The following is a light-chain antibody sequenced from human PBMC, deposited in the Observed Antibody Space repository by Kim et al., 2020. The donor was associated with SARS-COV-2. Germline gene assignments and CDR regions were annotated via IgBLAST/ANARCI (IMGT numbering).Light chain of an antibody. CDR1: SSNIGPNF. J-gene: IGLJ3*02. CDR3: AAWDESLSGYWV. V-gene: IGLV1-47*01. CDR2: RNN. Sequence: TCSGPGSSSNIGPNFLYWYQQLPGTAPKLLISRNNQRPSGVPDRFSGSKSGTSASLAISGLRSDDEADYYCAAWDESLSGYWVFGGGTQLTVL.